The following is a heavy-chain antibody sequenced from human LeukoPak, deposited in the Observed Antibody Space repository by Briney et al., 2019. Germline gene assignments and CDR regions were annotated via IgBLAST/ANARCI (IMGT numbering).Heavy chain of an antibody. CDR3: ARQTFGVLYFDS. J-gene: IGHJ4*02. CDR2: MNPNSGNT. Sequence: ASVKVSCKASGYTFTSYDINWVRQATGQGLEWMGWMNPNSGNTGYAQKFQGRVTMTRNTSISTAYMELSSLRSEDTAVYYCARQTFGVLYFDSWGQGNLVIVSS. V-gene: IGHV1-8*01. D-gene: IGHD3-10*01. CDR1: GYTFTSYD.